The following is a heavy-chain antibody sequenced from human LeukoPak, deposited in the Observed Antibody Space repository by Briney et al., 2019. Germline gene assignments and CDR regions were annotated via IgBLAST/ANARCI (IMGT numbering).Heavy chain of an antibody. CDR2: IYYSGGT. J-gene: IGHJ3*02. CDR3: ARHSAVADDAFDI. D-gene: IGHD6-19*01. CDR1: GGSISSYY. Sequence: PSETLSLTCTVSGGSISSYYWTWVRQPPGKGLGMEWIGYIYYSGGTNYNPSLKSRVTISVDTSKNQFSLKLSSVTAADTAVYYCARHSAVADDAFDIWGQGTMVTVSS. V-gene: IGHV4-59*08.